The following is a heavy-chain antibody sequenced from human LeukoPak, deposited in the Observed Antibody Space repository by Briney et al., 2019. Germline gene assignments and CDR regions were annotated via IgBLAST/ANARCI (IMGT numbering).Heavy chain of an antibody. CDR2: IYSGGST. V-gene: IGHV3-66*01. CDR3: ARAPAAGKGYYFDY. Sequence: SGGSLRLSCAASGFTFSSNYMSWVRQAPGKGLEWVSVIYSGGSTYYADSVKGRFTISRDNSKNTLYLQMNSLRAEDTAVYYCARAPAAGKGYYFDYWGQGTLVTVSS. D-gene: IGHD6-13*01. CDR1: GFTFSSNY. J-gene: IGHJ4*02.